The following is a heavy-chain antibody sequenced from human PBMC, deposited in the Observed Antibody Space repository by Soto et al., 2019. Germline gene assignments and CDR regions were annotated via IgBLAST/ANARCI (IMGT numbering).Heavy chain of an antibody. CDR1: GFSLSTSGGG. D-gene: IGHD3-16*02. CDR2: IYWDDDK. J-gene: IGHJ3*02. Sequence: SGPTLVKPTQTLTLTCTFSGFSLSTSGGGVGWIRQPPGKALEWLALIYWDDDKRYSPPLKSKLTITKDTSKNQVVLTMTNMDPVDTATYYCAHFGGVIFRILDAFDIWGQGTMVTVSS. V-gene: IGHV2-5*02. CDR3: AHFGGVIFRILDAFDI.